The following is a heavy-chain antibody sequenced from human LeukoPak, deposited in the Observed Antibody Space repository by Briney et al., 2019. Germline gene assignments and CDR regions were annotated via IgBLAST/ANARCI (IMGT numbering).Heavy chain of an antibody. Sequence: GGSLRLSCAASGFTFSSYAMHWVRQAPGKGLEWVAVISYDGSNKYYADSVKGPFTISRDNSKNTLYLQMNSLRAEDTAVYYCARDVYSSSISPWFDPWGQGTLVTVSS. CDR3: ARDVYSSSISPWFDP. D-gene: IGHD6-6*01. V-gene: IGHV3-30-3*01. CDR1: GFTFSSYA. J-gene: IGHJ5*02. CDR2: ISYDGSNK.